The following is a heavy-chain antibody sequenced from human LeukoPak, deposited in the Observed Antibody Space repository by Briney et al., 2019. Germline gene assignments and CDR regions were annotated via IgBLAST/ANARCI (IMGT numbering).Heavy chain of an antibody. Sequence: GGSLRLSCAASGFTFSSYWMTWVRQAPGRGLEWVATIKADGSDKYYVNSVKGRFTISRDNAKNSLSLQMDSLGVEDTAVYYCARGGLWGGDYWGQGTLVTVSS. CDR1: GFTFSSYW. CDR2: IKADGSDK. J-gene: IGHJ4*02. V-gene: IGHV3-7*01. CDR3: ARGGLWGGDY. D-gene: IGHD3-16*01.